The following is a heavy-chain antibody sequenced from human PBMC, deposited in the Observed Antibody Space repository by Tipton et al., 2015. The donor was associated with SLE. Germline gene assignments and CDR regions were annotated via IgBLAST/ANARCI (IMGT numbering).Heavy chain of an antibody. CDR1: GGSISSSNW. CDR2: IYHSGST. CDR3: ARDGSGYDSRVFDY. J-gene: IGHJ4*02. D-gene: IGHD5-12*01. V-gene: IGHV4-4*02. Sequence: SLRLSCAVSGGSISSSNWWSWVRQPPGKGLEWIGEIYHSGSTNYNPSLKSRVTISVDKSKNQFFLKLSSVTAADTAVYYCARDGSGYDSRVFDYWGQGTLVTVSS.